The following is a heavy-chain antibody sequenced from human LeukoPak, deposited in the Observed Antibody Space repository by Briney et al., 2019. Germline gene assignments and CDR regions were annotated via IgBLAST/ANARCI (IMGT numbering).Heavy chain of an antibody. Sequence: GGSLRLSCAASGFTFSSYAIHWVRQAPSNGLEGGAVVSYDGSDRHYADFVKGRFTISRDNSKNTLTLQLNGLRPEDTAVYYCANDEVGAANYFEYWGQGTLVTVSS. V-gene: IGHV3-30*18. CDR1: GFTFSSYA. J-gene: IGHJ4*02. D-gene: IGHD1-26*01. CDR3: ANDEVGAANYFEY. CDR2: VSYDGSDR.